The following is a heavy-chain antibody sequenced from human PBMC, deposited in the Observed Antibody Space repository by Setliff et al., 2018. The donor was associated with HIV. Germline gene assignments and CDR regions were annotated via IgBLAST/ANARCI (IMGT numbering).Heavy chain of an antibody. J-gene: IGHJ5*02. CDR3: AREVGGSNRFYTPGWIDP. CDR2: INPSDGST. CDR1: GYTFTSYY. D-gene: IGHD1-26*01. V-gene: IGHV1-46*01. Sequence: ASVKVSCKASGYTFTSYYMHWVRQAPGQGLEWMGIINPSDGSTTYAQKFQGRVTMTRDTSTSTVYMDLRSLRSADTAVYYCAREVGGSNRFYTPGWIDPWGQGTPVTVSS.